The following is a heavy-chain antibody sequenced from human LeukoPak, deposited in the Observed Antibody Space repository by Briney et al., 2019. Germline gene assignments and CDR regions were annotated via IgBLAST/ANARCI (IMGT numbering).Heavy chain of an antibody. J-gene: IGHJ6*02. Sequence: TLSLTCTVSGGSISSGDYYWSWIRQPRGKGLEGVGYIYYSGSTYYSPTPKGRVTISVDTSKNHFSLKLTSVTAADTAVYYCARGPGRYYYYYGMDVWGQGTTVTVSS. CDR1: GGSISSGDYY. CDR2: IYYSGST. D-gene: IGHD1-1*01. V-gene: IGHV4-30-4*01. CDR3: ARGPGRYYYYYGMDV.